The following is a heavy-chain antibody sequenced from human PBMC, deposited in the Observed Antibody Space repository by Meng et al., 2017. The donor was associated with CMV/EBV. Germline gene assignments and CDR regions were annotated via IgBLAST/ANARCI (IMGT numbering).Heavy chain of an antibody. V-gene: IGHV1-24*01. CDR1: GYTLTGIS. Sequence: VHQRQRWAGVEKAGGAVEGCWKVFGYTLTGISMHWVRQASGKGLEWMGGFAAEDGESIYEQKFQSRVTMTEDTSTDTAYMELSSLRSEDTAVYYCSTDIFGGWYSFDYWGQGTLVTVSS. J-gene: IGHJ4*02. CDR2: FAAEDGES. D-gene: IGHD6-19*01. CDR3: STDIFGGWYSFDY.